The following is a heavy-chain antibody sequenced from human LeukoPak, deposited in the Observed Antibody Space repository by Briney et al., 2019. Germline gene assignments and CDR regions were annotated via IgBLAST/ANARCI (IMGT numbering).Heavy chain of an antibody. CDR2: ISSSSSYI. V-gene: IGHV3-21*01. CDR3: ARDRLLFDY. J-gene: IGHJ4*02. CDR1: GFTFSSYS. Sequence: SGGSLRLSCAASGFTFSSYSMNWVRQAPGKGLEWVSSISSSSSYIHYADSVKGRFTISRDNAKNSLYLQMNSLRAEDTAVYYCARDRLLFDYWGQGTLVTVSS.